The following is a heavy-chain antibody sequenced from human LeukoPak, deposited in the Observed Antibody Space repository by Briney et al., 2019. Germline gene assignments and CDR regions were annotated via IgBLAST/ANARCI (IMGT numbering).Heavy chain of an antibody. CDR2: ISWNSGNT. CDR1: GFTFDDYA. Sequence: GGSLRLSCAASGFTFDDYAMHWVRQAPGKGLEWVSGISWNSGNTGYADSVKGRFTISRDSAKNSLYLQMNSLRVEDTALYYCATCRDGYYYRGLFDYWGQGTLVTVSS. CDR3: ATCRDGYYYRGLFDY. D-gene: IGHD3-10*01. J-gene: IGHJ4*02. V-gene: IGHV3-9*01.